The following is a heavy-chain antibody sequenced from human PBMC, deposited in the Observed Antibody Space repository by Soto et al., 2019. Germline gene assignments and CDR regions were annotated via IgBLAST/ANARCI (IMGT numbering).Heavy chain of an antibody. CDR2: ISGSGGST. Sequence: GGSLRLSCAASGFTFSSYAMSWVRQAPGKGLEWVSAISGSGGSTYYADSVKGRFTISRDNSKNTLYLQMNSLRAEDTAVYYCAKEGYCSSTSCYRGAFGWFDPWGQGTLVTVSS. CDR3: AKEGYCSSTSCYRGAFGWFDP. CDR1: GFTFSSYA. J-gene: IGHJ5*02. V-gene: IGHV3-23*01. D-gene: IGHD2-2*01.